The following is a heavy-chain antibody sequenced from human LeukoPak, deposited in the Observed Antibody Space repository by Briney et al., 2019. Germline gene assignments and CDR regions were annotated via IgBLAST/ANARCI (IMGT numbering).Heavy chain of an antibody. V-gene: IGHV3-9*01. CDR1: GCTFDDYA. CDR2: ISWNSGST. D-gene: IGHD3-22*01. Sequence: GRSLRLSCAASGCTFDDYAMHWVRQAPGKGLEWVSGISWNSGSTGYASSVKGRFTISRDNAKNSLYLQMNRLRAEDTALYYCARGRSLTMRVSGDYWGQGTLVTVSS. CDR3: ARGRSLTMRVSGDY. J-gene: IGHJ4*02.